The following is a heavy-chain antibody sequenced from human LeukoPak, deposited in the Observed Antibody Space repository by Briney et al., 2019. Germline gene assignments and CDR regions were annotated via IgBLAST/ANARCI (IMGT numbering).Heavy chain of an antibody. Sequence: ASVKVSCKASVCTFTSYAISWVRQAPGQGLEGMGRIIPIFGTGNYAQKFQGRVTITTDESTSTAYMELSRLRSEDTAVYYCARVSSWFDPWGQRTLVTVSS. CDR2: IIPIFGTG. J-gene: IGHJ5*02. CDR1: VCTFTSYA. V-gene: IGHV1-69*05. CDR3: ARVSSWFDP.